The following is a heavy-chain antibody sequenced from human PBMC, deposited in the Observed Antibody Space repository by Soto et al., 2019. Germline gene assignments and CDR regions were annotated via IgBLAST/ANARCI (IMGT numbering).Heavy chain of an antibody. CDR2: IYWDDDK. J-gene: IGHJ4*02. D-gene: IGHD6-19*01. Sequence: QITLKESGPTLVKPTQTLTLTCTFSGSSLSSTRMAVGWIRQPPGKALEWLALIYWDDDKRYSPFLKSRLTITKDTSKNQLVRTMSNMDPVDTARYYCAHIVVAGLGYYFDYWGQGTLVTVSS. V-gene: IGHV2-5*02. CDR3: AHIVVAGLGYYFDY. CDR1: GSSLSSTRMA.